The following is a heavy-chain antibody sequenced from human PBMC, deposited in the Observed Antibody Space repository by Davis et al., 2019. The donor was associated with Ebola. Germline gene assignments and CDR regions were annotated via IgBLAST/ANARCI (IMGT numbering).Heavy chain of an antibody. V-gene: IGHV4-30-2*01. D-gene: IGHD3-22*01. Sequence: MPSETLSLTCAVSGGPINSGGYSWNWIRQPPGKGLEWIGYIYHSGTTYYNPSLKSRVTISINRSKKQFSLKLSSVTAADTAVYYCARHTYYYDSSGYWVAFDIWGQGTMVTVSS. CDR3: ARHTYYYDSSGYWVAFDI. CDR1: GGPINSGGYS. CDR2: IYHSGTT. J-gene: IGHJ3*02.